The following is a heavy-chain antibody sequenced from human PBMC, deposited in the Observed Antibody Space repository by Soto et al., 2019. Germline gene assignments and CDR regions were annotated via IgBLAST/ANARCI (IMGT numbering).Heavy chain of an antibody. V-gene: IGHV3-9*01. CDR1: GFTFDDYA. CDR3: ATPVTTLGAHAFDI. D-gene: IGHD4-17*01. CDR2: ISWNSGSI. Sequence: GGSLRLSCAASGFTFDDYAMHWVRQAPGKGLEWVSGISWNSGSIGYADSVKGRFTISRDNAKNSLYLQMNSLRAEDTALYYCATPVTTLGAHAFDIWGQGTMVTVSS. J-gene: IGHJ3*02.